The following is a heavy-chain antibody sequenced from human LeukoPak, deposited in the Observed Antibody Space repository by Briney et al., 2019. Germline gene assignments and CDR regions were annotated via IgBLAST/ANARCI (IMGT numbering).Heavy chain of an antibody. CDR2: ISYDGSNK. V-gene: IGHV3-30*03. CDR1: GFTFSSYW. CDR3: AREGSSSWYWHLFDY. Sequence: GGSLRLSCAASGFTFSSYWMSWVRQAPGKGLEWVAVISYDGSNKYYADSVKGRFTISRDNSKNTLYLQMNSLRAEDTAVYYCAREGSSSWYWHLFDYWGQGTLVTVSS. D-gene: IGHD6-13*01. J-gene: IGHJ4*02.